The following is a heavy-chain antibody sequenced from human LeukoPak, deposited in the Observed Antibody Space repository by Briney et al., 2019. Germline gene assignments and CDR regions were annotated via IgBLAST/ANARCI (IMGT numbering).Heavy chain of an antibody. D-gene: IGHD6-19*01. CDR2: IIPILGIA. V-gene: IGHV1-69*04. Sequence: ASVKVSCKASGGTFSSYAISWVRQAPGQGLEWMGRIIPILGIANYAQKFQGRVTITADKSTSTAYMELSSLRSEDTAVYYCARDHIAVAGEGDYYYGMDVWGQGTTVTVSS. CDR3: ARDHIAVAGEGDYYYGMDV. J-gene: IGHJ6*02. CDR1: GGTFSSYA.